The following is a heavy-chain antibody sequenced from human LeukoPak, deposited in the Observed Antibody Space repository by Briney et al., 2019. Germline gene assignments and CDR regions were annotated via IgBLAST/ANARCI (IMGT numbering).Heavy chain of an antibody. CDR1: GFTFDDYA. CDR3: AKDAQNYYDSSGYGGAAFDI. CDR2: ISWNSGSI. V-gene: IGHV3-9*03. Sequence: GGSLRLSCAASGFTFDDYAMHWVRQAPGKGLEWVSGISWNSGSIGYADSVKGRFTISRDNAKNSLYLQMNSLRAEDMALYYCAKDAQNYYDSSGYGGAAFDIWGQGTMVTVSS. D-gene: IGHD3-22*01. J-gene: IGHJ3*02.